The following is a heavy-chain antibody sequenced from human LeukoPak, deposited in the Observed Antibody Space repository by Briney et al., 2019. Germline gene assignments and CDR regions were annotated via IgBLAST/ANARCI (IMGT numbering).Heavy chain of an antibody. V-gene: IGHV3-23*01. J-gene: IGHJ4*02. CDR1: GFTFSTYG. D-gene: IGHD2/OR15-2a*01. CDR3: AKDFSPNDY. CDR2: ISGSGGNT. Sequence: GGSLRLSCAASGFTFSTYGMNWVSQAPGKGLEWVSVISGSGGNTYYADSVKGRFTISRDNSKNTPYLQMNSLRAEDTAVYYCAKDFSPNDYWGQGTLVTVSS.